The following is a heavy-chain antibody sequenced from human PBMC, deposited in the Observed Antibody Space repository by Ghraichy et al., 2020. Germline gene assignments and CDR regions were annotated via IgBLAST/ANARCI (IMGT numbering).Heavy chain of an antibody. CDR1: GGSFSGYY. CDR3: ARTSSWYENGMDV. J-gene: IGHJ6*02. CDR2: INHSGST. Sequence: SETLSLTCAVYGGSFSGYYWSWIRQPPGKGLEWIGEINHSGSTNYNPSLKSRVTISVDTSKNQFSLKLSSVTAADTAVYYCARTSSWYENGMDVWGQGTTVTVSS. V-gene: IGHV4-34*01. D-gene: IGHD6-13*01.